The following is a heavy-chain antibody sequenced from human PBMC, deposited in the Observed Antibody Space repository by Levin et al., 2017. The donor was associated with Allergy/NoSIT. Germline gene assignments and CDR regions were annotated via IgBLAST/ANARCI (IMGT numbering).Heavy chain of an antibody. CDR2: INHSGST. CDR1: GGSFSGYY. CDR3: ARGRIGDDPFDY. J-gene: IGHJ4*02. V-gene: IGHV4-34*01. Sequence: PSETLSLTCAVYGGSFSGYYWSWIRQPPGKGLEWIGEINHSGSTNYNPSLKSRVTISVDTSKNQFSLKLSSVTAADTAVYYCARGRIGDDPFDYWGQGTLVTVSS. D-gene: IGHD1-1*01.